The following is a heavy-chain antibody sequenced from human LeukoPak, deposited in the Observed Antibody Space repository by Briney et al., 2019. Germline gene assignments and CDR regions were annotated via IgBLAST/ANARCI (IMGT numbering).Heavy chain of an antibody. CDR3: AEFVRASNWFDP. D-gene: IGHD3-10*02. CDR1: GFTVSSSY. V-gene: IGHV3-66*02. CDR2: IYSGGST. J-gene: IGHJ5*02. Sequence: GGSLTLSCAASGFTVSSSYMSWVRQAPGKGLVWLSVIYSGGSTYYADSVKGRFTISRDNSKNTLYLQMNSLRVEDTAVYYLAEFVRASNWFDPWGQGTLFTVSS.